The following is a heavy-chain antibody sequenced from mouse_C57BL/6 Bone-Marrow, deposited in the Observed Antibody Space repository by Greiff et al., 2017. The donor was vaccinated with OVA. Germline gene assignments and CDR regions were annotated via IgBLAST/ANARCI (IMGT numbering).Heavy chain of an antibody. Sequence: VKVVESGAELARPGASVKLSCKASGYTFTSYGISWVKQRTGQGLEWIGEIYPRSGNNYYNEKFKGKATLTADKSSSTAYMELRSLTSEDSAVYFCARVGYYFDYWGQGTTLTVSS. J-gene: IGHJ2*01. CDR3: ARVGYYFDY. V-gene: IGHV1-81*01. CDR1: GYTFTSYG. CDR2: IYPRSGNN.